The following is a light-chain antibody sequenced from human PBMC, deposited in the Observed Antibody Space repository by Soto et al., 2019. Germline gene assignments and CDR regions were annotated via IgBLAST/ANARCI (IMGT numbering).Light chain of an antibody. CDR1: QSVSSSY. Sequence: EIVLTQSPGTLSLSPGERATLSCRASQSVSSSYLAWYQQKPGQAPRLLIYGASSRATGIPDRFSGSGSGTDFTITISRLEPEDFAVYYCQKYGSSPPNTFGQGTKLEIK. CDR2: GAS. J-gene: IGKJ2*01. V-gene: IGKV3-20*01. CDR3: QKYGSSPPNT.